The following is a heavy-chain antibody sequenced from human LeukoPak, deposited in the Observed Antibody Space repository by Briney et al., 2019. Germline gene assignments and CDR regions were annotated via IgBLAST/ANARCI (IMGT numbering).Heavy chain of an antibody. J-gene: IGHJ4*02. D-gene: IGHD3-16*02. CDR2: ISGSGGST. CDR1: GFTFSSYA. CDR3: AKESDDYIWGSYRHFDY. Sequence: GGSLRLSCAASGFTFSSYAMSWVRQAPGKGLEWVSAISGSGGSTYYADSVKGRFTISRDNSKNTPYLQMNSLRAEDTAVYYCAKESDDYIWGSYRHFDYWGQGTLVTVSS. V-gene: IGHV3-23*01.